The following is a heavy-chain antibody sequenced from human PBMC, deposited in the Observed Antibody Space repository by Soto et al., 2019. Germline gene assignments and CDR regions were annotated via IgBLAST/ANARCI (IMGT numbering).Heavy chain of an antibody. CDR2: ISSSSSTI. D-gene: IGHD3-3*01. Sequence: HPGGSLRLCCAASGFTFSSYSMNWVRQAPGKGLEWVSYISSSSSTIYYADSVKGRFTISRDNAKNSLYLQMNSLRDEDTAVYYCARERIYYDFWSGLPDYWGQGTLVTVSS. CDR1: GFTFSSYS. J-gene: IGHJ4*02. CDR3: ARERIYYDFWSGLPDY. V-gene: IGHV3-48*02.